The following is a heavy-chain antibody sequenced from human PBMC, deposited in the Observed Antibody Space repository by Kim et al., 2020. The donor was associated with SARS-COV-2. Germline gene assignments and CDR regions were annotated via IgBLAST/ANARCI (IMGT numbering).Heavy chain of an antibody. Sequence: ASVKVSCKASGYTFTSYGISWVRQAPGQGLEWMGWISAYNGNTNYAQKLQGRVTMTTDTSTSTAYMELRSLRSDDTAVYYCARSITMVQGVIRAGWFDPWGQGTLVTVSS. CDR3: ARSITMVQGVIRAGWFDP. CDR1: GYTFTSYG. V-gene: IGHV1-18*01. D-gene: IGHD3-10*01. J-gene: IGHJ5*02. CDR2: ISAYNGNT.